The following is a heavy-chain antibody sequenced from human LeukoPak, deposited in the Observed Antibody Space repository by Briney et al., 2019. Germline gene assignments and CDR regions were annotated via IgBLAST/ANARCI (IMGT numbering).Heavy chain of an antibody. D-gene: IGHD3-22*01. V-gene: IGHV3-30*04. Sequence: GGSLRLSCAASGFAFSPYTMHWVRQAPGRGLEWVAVISIGGSIKYYADSVKGRFTISRDNSKNTLYLQMNSLRPEDTAVYYCARDIGVNMIWGQGTLVTVSS. CDR2: ISIGGSIK. CDR1: GFAFSPYT. J-gene: IGHJ4*02. CDR3: ARDIGVNMI.